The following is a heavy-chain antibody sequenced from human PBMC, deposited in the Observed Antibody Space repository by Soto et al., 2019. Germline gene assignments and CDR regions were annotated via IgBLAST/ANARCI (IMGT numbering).Heavy chain of an antibody. V-gene: IGHV1-18*01. CDR3: TRDRLTLTTSLIFDF. Sequence: ASVKVSCKASGYTFTNYGIAWVRQAPGQGLEWMGWISPYSGKTDYRQNLQGRVTMTADTSTTTAYMELRSLRSDDTAVYYCTRDRLTLTTSLIFDFWGHGTLVTVSS. CDR1: GYTFTNYG. D-gene: IGHD3-9*01. J-gene: IGHJ4*01. CDR2: ISPYSGKT.